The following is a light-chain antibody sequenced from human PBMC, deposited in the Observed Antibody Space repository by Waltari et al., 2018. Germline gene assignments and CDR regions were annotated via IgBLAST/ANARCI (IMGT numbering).Light chain of an antibody. CDR2: DNR. CDR1: YLGSES. CDR3: QVWDSTTDHVV. J-gene: IGLJ2*01. V-gene: IGLV3-21*02. Sequence: SNVLTQPPSVSVAPGQTARIVCGGNYLGSESVHWYQQKAGQAPVLVVYDNRDRPSGIPERFSGSNAGDTATLTITRVEAGDEADYYCQVWDSTTDHVVFGGGTKLTVL.